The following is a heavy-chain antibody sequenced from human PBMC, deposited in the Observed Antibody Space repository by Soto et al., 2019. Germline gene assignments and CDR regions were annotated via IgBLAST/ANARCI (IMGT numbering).Heavy chain of an antibody. V-gene: IGHV4-59*01. Sequence: SETLSLTCTVSGASFTSYYWSWIRQPPGKGLEWIGYIYYGERTNYNPSLKNRVTISRDTSKNQVFLRLTSVTAADTAVYYRARRRTERHNWFDPWGQGTLVTVSS. D-gene: IGHD1-1*01. CDR3: ARRRTERHNWFDP. CDR1: GASFTSYY. J-gene: IGHJ5*02. CDR2: IYYGERT.